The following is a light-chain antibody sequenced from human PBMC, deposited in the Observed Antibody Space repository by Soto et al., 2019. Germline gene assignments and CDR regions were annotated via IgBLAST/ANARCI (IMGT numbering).Light chain of an antibody. Sequence: EIGLTQSPGTLSLSPGEKAPPSSRASKSIASSYLAWYQQKPGQAPRLLIYDASGRATGIPDRFSGSGSGTDFTLTISRLEPEDFAVYYCQQYGSPPRSFGGGTKVEIK. J-gene: IGKJ4*01. CDR2: DAS. CDR3: QQYGSPPRS. CDR1: KSIASSY. V-gene: IGKV3-20*01.